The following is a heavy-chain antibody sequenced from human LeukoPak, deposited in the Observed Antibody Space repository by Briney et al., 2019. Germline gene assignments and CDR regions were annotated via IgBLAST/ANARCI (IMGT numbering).Heavy chain of an antibody. Sequence: PGGSLRLSCAASGFTFSSYSMNWVRQAPGKGLEWVSYISSSTSTIYYADSVKGRFTISRDNAKSSLYLQMNSLRDEDTAVYYCARGRRIVGATTAYSGMDVWGQGTTVTVSS. V-gene: IGHV3-48*02. D-gene: IGHD1-26*01. CDR1: GFTFSSYS. CDR3: ARGRRIVGATTAYSGMDV. J-gene: IGHJ6*02. CDR2: ISSSTSTI.